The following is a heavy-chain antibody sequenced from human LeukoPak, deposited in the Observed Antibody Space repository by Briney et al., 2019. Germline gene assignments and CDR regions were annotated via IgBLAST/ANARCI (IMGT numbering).Heavy chain of an antibody. D-gene: IGHD3-22*01. CDR1: GGSFSGYY. J-gene: IGHJ4*02. CDR2: INHSGST. Sequence: SETLSLTCAVYGGSFSGYYWSLIRQPPGKGLEWIGEINHSGSTNYNPSLKSRVTISVDTSKNQFSLKLSSVTAADTAVYYCARGLGYYYDSSGSYVFDYWGQGTLVTVSS. V-gene: IGHV4-34*01. CDR3: ARGLGYYYDSSGSYVFDY.